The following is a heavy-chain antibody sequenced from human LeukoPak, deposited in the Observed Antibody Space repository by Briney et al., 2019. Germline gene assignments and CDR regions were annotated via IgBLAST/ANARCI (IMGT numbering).Heavy chain of an antibody. Sequence: SETLSLTCAVYGGSFSGYYWSWIRQPPGKGLEWIGEINHSGSTNYNPSLKSRVTISVDTSKNQFSLKLSSVTAADTAVYYCARRYYDSSGYQGVWFDPWGQGTLVTVSS. CDR2: INHSGST. J-gene: IGHJ5*02. CDR1: GGSFSGYY. D-gene: IGHD3-22*01. CDR3: ARRYYDSSGYQGVWFDP. V-gene: IGHV4-34*01.